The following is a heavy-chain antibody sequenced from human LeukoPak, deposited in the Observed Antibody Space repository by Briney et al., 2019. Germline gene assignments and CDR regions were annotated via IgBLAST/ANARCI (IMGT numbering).Heavy chain of an antibody. CDR2: ISGSGATT. J-gene: IGHJ4*02. CDR3: ARVGAGSSTSFYSIDY. V-gene: IGHV3-23*01. D-gene: IGHD2-2*01. CDR1: EFIFSNFA. Sequence: PGGSLRLSCAASEFIFSNFAMTWVRQAPGKGLEWVSSISGSGATTYYADSVKGRFTISRDNSKNTLFFQFNSLRADDTAMYFCARVGAGSSTSFYSIDYWAEGALVTVFS.